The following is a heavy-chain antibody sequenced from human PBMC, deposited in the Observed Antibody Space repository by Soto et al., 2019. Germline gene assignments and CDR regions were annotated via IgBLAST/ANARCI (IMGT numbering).Heavy chain of an antibody. J-gene: IGHJ4*02. D-gene: IGHD5-12*01. CDR2: IYHGGST. V-gene: IGHV4-30-2*01. CDR3: AREVGGYSQFDD. Sequence: WTWIRQPPGTGLVFVASIYHGGSTFYNPSLRSRVTISLDRSKNQFSLKLTSVTAADTAVYYCAREVGGYSQFDDWGQGTLVTVAS.